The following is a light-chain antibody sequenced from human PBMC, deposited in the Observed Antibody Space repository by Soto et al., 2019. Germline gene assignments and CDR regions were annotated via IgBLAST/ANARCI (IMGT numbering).Light chain of an antibody. J-gene: IGLJ3*02. Sequence: QPASVSGSPGQSITISCTGTSSDVGTYNLVTWYQQHPGKVPKLILYEGNKRPSGVSDRFSASKSGNTASLTISGLQAEDEADYYCCSYAPSRTLLFGGGTQLTVL. CDR3: CSYAPSRTLL. V-gene: IGLV2-23*01. CDR2: EGN. CDR1: SSDVGTYNL.